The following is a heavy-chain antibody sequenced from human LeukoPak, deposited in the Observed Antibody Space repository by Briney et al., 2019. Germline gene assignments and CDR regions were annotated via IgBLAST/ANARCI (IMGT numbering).Heavy chain of an antibody. J-gene: IGHJ4*02. Sequence: GSLRLSCAASGFTFRNYAMHWGRPAPGKGLEWVAVISYDGVNQYYADSVKGRFTISRDNSKNTLYLQMSSLRAEGTAVYYCAKDYRVGCTGGSCYPIDYWGQGALVTVSS. V-gene: IGHV3-30*15. D-gene: IGHD2-15*01. CDR2: ISYDGVNQ. CDR3: AKDYRVGCTGGSCYPIDY. CDR1: GFTFRNYA.